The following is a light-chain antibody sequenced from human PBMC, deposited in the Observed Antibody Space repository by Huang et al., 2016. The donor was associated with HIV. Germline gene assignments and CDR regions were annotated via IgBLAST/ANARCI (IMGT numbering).Light chain of an antibody. Sequence: EIVLTQSPATLSLSPGERATLACRASPHLSGYLAWYQQKPGQAPRLLIYEASIRATGIPVRFSGSGSGTDFTFSISSLEPEDFAFYYCQQRAGWPLTFGGGTKVEIK. CDR2: EAS. CDR3: QQRAGWPLT. J-gene: IGKJ4*01. CDR1: PHLSGY. V-gene: IGKV3-11*01.